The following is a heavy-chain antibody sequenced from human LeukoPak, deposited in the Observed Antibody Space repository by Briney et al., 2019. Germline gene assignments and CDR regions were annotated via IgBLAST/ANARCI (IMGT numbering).Heavy chain of an antibody. CDR3: ARDQEGIAVAGTGNFDY. CDR1: GGSISSSSYY. J-gene: IGHJ4*02. D-gene: IGHD6-19*01. Sequence: SETLSLTCTVSGGSISSSSYYWGWIRQPPGKGLEWIGSIYYSGSTYYNPSLKSRVTISVDTSKNQFSLKLSSVTAADTAVYYCARDQEGIAVAGTGNFDYWGQGTLVTVSS. V-gene: IGHV4-39*07. CDR2: IYYSGST.